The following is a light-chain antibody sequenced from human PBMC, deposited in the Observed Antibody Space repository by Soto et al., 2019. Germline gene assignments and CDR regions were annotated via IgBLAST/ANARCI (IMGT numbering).Light chain of an antibody. CDR1: QTISSW. CDR3: QPYNSYSEA. Sequence: DIQMTQSPSTLSGSVGDRVTSTCRASQTISSWLAWYQQKPGKAPKLLIYKASTLNSAVPSRFSGSGSGTAFTLTISSLQPDDFETYYCQPYNSYSEAFGQGTKVDIK. V-gene: IGKV1-5*03. CDR2: KAS. J-gene: IGKJ1*01.